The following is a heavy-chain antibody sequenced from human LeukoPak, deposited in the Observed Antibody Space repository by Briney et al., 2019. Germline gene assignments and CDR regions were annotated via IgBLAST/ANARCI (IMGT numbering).Heavy chain of an antibody. CDR1: GYTFTSYG. V-gene: IGHV1-18*01. J-gene: IGHJ5*02. CDR2: ISAYNGNT. D-gene: IGHD3-9*01. CDR3: ARDWLRYFDWLPTLNWFDP. Sequence: GASVKVSCKASGYTFTSYGISWVRQAPGQGLEWMGWISAYNGNTNYAQKLQGRVTMTTDTSTSTAYMELRSLRSDDTAVYYCARDWLRYFDWLPTLNWFDPWGQGTLVTVSS.